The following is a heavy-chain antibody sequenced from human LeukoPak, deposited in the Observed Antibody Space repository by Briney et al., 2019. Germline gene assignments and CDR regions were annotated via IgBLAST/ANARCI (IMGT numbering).Heavy chain of an antibody. CDR1: GYTFTGYY. V-gene: IGHV1-2*02. Sequence: ASVKVSCKASGYTFTGYYMHWVRQAPGQGLEWMGWINPNSGGTNYAQKFQGRVTMTRDTSISTAYMELSRLRSDDTALYYCARAWYEYYYDSSGAHPKSGWFDPWGQGTLVTVSS. CDR2: INPNSGGT. CDR3: ARAWYEYYYDSSGAHPKSGWFDP. D-gene: IGHD3-22*01. J-gene: IGHJ5*02.